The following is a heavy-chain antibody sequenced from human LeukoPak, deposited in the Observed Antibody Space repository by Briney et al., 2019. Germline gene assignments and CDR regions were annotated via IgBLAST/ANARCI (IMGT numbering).Heavy chain of an antibody. CDR3: ARSRVGTTSGHYYYIDV. J-gene: IGHJ6*03. V-gene: IGHV4-34*01. CDR1: GGSFTDYY. D-gene: IGHD1-1*01. Sequence: SETLSLTCAVYGGSFTDYYWTWIRQPPGKGLEWIGEINHSGSTNYSPSLNSRVTISVDTSKNQFSLKMTSVTAADTAIYYCARSRVGTTSGHYYYIDVWGKGTTVIVSS. CDR2: INHSGST.